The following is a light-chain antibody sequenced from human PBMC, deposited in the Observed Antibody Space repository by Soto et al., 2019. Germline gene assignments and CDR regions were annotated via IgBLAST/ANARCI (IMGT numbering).Light chain of an antibody. CDR1: SSDVGGYNH. V-gene: IGLV2-14*01. CDR2: DVS. CDR3: SSYTISSTVV. Sequence: QSALTQPASVSGSPGQSITISCTGTSSDVGGYNHVSWYQQHPGKAPKLMIYDVSNRPSGISNRFSGSKSGNTASLTISGLQAEDEADYYFSSYTISSTVVFGGGTKLTVL. J-gene: IGLJ2*01.